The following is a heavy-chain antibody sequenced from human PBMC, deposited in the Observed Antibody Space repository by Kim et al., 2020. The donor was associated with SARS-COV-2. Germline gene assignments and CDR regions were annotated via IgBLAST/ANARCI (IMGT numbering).Heavy chain of an antibody. D-gene: IGHD3-10*01. CDR1: GGSISSGSYY. CDR2: IYTSGST. Sequence: SETLSLTCTVSGGSISSGSYYWSWLRQPAGKGLEWIGRIYTSGSTNYNPSLKSRVTISVDTSKNQFSLTRSSVTDAATAVYYCARVTGYYGSGRQYGMDVWGQGTTVTVSS. CDR3: ARVTGYYGSGRQYGMDV. J-gene: IGHJ6*02. V-gene: IGHV4-61*02.